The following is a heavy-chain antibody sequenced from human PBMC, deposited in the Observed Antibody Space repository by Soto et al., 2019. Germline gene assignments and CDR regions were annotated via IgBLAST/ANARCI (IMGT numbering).Heavy chain of an antibody. CDR2: IYYSGST. V-gene: IGHV4-39*01. CDR3: ARGYCSGGSCYRY. D-gene: IGHD2-15*01. Sequence: LXLTFTVSWGSISISSYYWGWIRQPPGKGLEWIGSIYYSGSTYYNPSLKSRVTISVDTSKNQFSLKLSSVTAADTAVYYCARGYCSGGSCYRYWGQGSQVTVSS. CDR1: WGSISISSYY. J-gene: IGHJ4*02.